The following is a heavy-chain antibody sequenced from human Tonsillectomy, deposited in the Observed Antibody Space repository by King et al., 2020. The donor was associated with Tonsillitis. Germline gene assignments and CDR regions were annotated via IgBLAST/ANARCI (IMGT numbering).Heavy chain of an antibody. CDR2: ISYDGSNK. Sequence: VQLVESGGGVVQPGRSLRLSCAASGFTFSSYAMHWVRQAPGKGLEWVAVISYDGSNKYYADSVKGRFTISRDNSKNTLYLQMNSLRAEDTAVYYCARDWYRVQLERLWYYYGMDVWGQGTTVTVSS. CDR3: ARDWYRVQLERLWYYYGMDV. CDR1: GFTFSSYA. D-gene: IGHD1-1*01. V-gene: IGHV3-30-3*01. J-gene: IGHJ6*02.